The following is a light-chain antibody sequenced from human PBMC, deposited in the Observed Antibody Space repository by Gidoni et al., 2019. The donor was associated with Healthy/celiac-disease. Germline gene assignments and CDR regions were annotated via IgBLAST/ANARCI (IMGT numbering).Light chain of an antibody. CDR1: SSNIGSNT. CDR3: AAWDDSLNGYV. V-gene: IGLV1-44*01. CDR2: SNN. Sequence: QSVLTQPPSASGTPGQTVTISCSGSSSNIGSNTVNWYQQLPGTAPKPLIYSNNQRPSGVPDRFSGSKSGTSASLAISGLQSEDEADYYCAAWDDSLNGYVFGTGTKVTVL. J-gene: IGLJ1*01.